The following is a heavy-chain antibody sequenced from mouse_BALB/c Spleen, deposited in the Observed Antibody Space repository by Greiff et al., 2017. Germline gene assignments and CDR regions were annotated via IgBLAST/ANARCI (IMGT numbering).Heavy chain of an antibody. D-gene: IGHD2-4*01. CDR2: IWAGGST. V-gene: IGHV2-6-7*01. CDR3: ARSPYYDYGYFDD. J-gene: IGHJ2*01. CDR1: GFSLTGYG. Sequence: VMLVESGPGLVAPSQSLSITCTVSGFSLTGYGVNWVRQPPGKGLEWLGVIWAGGSTDYNSALKSRLSISKDNSKSQVFLKMNSLQTDDTARYYCARSPYYDYGYFDDWGQGTTLTVSS.